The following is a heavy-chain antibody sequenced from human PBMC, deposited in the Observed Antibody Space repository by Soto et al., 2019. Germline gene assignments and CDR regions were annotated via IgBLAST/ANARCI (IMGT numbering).Heavy chain of an antibody. V-gene: IGHV1-2*02. CDR3: GRGRSGQIVVFY. J-gene: IGHJ4*02. CDR2: IGPESGAT. CDR1: GYTFTGHY. D-gene: IGHD1-26*01. Sequence: QVQLVQSGAEVKEPGASVKVSCKASGYTFTGHYIHWVRQAPEQGPEWMGEIGPESGATRYAQRFQGRVIMTRDMSITTVYMELNNLSPDDTAVYYCGRGRSGQIVVFYWGQGTPVTVSS.